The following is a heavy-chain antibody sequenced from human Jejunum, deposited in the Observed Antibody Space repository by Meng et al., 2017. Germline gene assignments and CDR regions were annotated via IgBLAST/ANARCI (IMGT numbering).Heavy chain of an antibody. J-gene: IGHJ4*02. D-gene: IGHD4-11*01. CDR1: GGSISDYY. Sequence: QVKLQQWGAGLLKPSETLSLPCAVYGGSISDYYWTWIRQPPGQGLEWIGEINDSGSTNYNPSLKSRVTISVDTSKSQFYLRVSSVTAADTAVYYCARGNEYSNYGADFWGQGTLVTVSS. V-gene: IGHV4-34*01. CDR2: INDSGST. CDR3: ARGNEYSNYGADF.